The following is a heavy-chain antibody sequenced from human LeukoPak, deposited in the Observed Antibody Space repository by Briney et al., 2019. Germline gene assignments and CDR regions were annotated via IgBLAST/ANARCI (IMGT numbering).Heavy chain of an antibody. CDR2: IYYSGST. J-gene: IGHJ4*02. V-gene: IGHV4-31*03. CDR3: ARFSSSGYSPGFDY. D-gene: IGHD3-22*01. Sequence: ASETLSLTCTVSGGSISSGGYYWSWIRQHPGKGLEWIGYIYYSGSTYYNPSLKSRVTISVDTSKNQFSLKLSSVTAADTAAYYCARFSSSGYSPGFDYWGQGTLVTVSS. CDR1: GGSISSGGYY.